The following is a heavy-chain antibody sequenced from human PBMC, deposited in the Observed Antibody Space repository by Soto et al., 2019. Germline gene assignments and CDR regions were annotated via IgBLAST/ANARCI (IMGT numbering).Heavy chain of an antibody. CDR3: ARAYSGRPPSRADYYFSMDV. CDR1: GFTFSAYD. D-gene: IGHD2-15*01. J-gene: IGHJ6*02. Sequence: EVQLVESGGGVVQPGESLRLSCAASGFTFSAYDMHWVRQTTGKGLEWVSAIGAADDPYYLGSVKGRFTISRENAKNSVYLQMNSLRAEDTAVYYCARAYSGRPPSRADYYFSMDVWGQGTTVTVSS. CDR2: IGAADDP. V-gene: IGHV3-13*05.